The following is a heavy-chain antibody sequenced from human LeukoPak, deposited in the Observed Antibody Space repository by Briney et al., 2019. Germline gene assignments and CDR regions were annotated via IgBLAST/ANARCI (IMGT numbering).Heavy chain of an antibody. D-gene: IGHD5-24*01. J-gene: IGHJ3*02. CDR3: ARDQRSRIDAFDI. CDR1: GFTVSSNY. Sequence: GGSLRLSCAASGFTVSSNYMSWVRQAPGKGLKWVSVIYSGGSTYYADSVKGRFTISRDNSKNTLYLQMNSLRAEDTAVYYCARDQRSRIDAFDIWGQGTMVTVSS. V-gene: IGHV3-66*01. CDR2: IYSGGST.